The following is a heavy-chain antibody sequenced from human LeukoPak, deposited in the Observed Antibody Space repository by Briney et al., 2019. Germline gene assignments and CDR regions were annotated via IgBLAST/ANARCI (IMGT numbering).Heavy chain of an antibody. V-gene: IGHV3-15*01. CDR3: TTLGYCSGGSCYSRYYYYYMDV. CDR1: GFTFSSYA. J-gene: IGHJ6*03. D-gene: IGHD2-15*01. Sequence: GGSLRLSCAASGFTFSSYAMSWVRQAPGKGLEWVGRIKSKTDGGTTDYAAPVKGRFTISRDDSKNTLYLQMNSLKTEDTAVYYCTTLGYCSGGSCYSRYYYYYMDVWGKGTTVTVSS. CDR2: IKSKTDGGTT.